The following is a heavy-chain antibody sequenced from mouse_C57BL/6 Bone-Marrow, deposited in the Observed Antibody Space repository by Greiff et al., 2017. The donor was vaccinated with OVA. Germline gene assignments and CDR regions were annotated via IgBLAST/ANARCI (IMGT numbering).Heavy chain of an antibody. CDR3: ARSKTAQALWFAY. J-gene: IGHJ3*01. Sequence: EVKLVESGGGLVQPGGSLSLSCAASGFTFTDYYMSWVRQPPGKALEWLGFIRNKANGYTTEYSASVKGRFTISRDNSQSILYLQMNALRAEDSATYYCARSKTAQALWFAYWGQGTLVTVSA. D-gene: IGHD3-2*02. CDR2: IRNKANGYTT. CDR1: GFTFTDYY. V-gene: IGHV7-3*01.